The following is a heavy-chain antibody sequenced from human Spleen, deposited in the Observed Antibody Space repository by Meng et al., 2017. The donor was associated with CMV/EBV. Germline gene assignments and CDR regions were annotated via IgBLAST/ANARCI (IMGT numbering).Heavy chain of an antibody. D-gene: IGHD6-13*01. V-gene: IGHV3-11*01. J-gene: IGHJ4*02. CDR2: ISSSGSTI. CDR3: ASTYSSNWHPHVDY. Sequence: SGFTFSDYYMSWIRQAPVKGLEWVSYISSSGSTIYYADSMKGRFTISRDNAKNSLYPQMNSLRAEDTAVYYCASTYSSNWHPHVDYWGQGTLVTVSS. CDR1: GFTFSDYY.